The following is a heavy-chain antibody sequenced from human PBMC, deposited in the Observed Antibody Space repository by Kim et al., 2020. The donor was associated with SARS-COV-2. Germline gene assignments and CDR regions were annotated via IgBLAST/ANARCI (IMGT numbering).Heavy chain of an antibody. Sequence: GGSLRLSCTASGFTFGDYAMSWVRQAPGKGLEWVGFIRSKAYGGTTEYAASVKGRFTISRDDSKSIAYLQMNSLKTEDTAVYYCTRDSHYYDSSGKNDAFDIWGQGTMVTVSS. V-gene: IGHV3-49*04. CDR1: GFTFGDYA. CDR2: IRSKAYGGTT. J-gene: IGHJ3*02. D-gene: IGHD3-22*01. CDR3: TRDSHYYDSSGKNDAFDI.